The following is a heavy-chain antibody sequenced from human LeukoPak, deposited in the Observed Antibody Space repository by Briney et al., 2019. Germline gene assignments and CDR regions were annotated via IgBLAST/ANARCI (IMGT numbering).Heavy chain of an antibody. CDR3: ARDGWELLDY. CDR1: GFTFSSYW. CDR2: IKQDGSEN. V-gene: IGHV3-7*01. J-gene: IGHJ4*02. D-gene: IGHD1-26*01. Sequence: GGSLRLSCAASGFTFSSYWMNWVRQAPGKGLEWVANIKQDGSENYYVDSVKGRFTISRDNAKNSLFLQMNSLRAEDTAVYYCARDGWELLDYWGQGTLVTVSS.